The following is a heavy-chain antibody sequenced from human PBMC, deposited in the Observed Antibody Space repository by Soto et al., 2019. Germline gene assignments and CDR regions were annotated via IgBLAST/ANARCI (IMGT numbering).Heavy chain of an antibody. J-gene: IGHJ6*03. CDR3: ALLEEYDFWSGSDYYYYMDV. D-gene: IGHD3-3*01. CDR2: MNPNSGNT. Sequence: QVQLVQSGAEVKKPGASVKVSCKASGYTFTSYDINWVRQATGQGLEWMGWMNPNSGNTGYAQKFQGRVTMTRNTAISTAYMELSSLRSEDTAVYYCALLEEYDFWSGSDYYYYMDVWGKGTTVTVSS. CDR1: GYTFTSYD. V-gene: IGHV1-8*01.